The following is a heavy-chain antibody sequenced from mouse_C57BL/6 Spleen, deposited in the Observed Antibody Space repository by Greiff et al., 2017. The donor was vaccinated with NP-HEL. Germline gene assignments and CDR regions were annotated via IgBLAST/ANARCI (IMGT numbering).Heavy chain of an antibody. Sequence: VQLQQPGAELVRPGTSVKLSCKASGYTFTSYWMHWVKQRPGQGLEWIGVIDPSDSYTNYNQKFKGKATLTVDTSSSTAYMQLSSLTSEDSAVYYCARGGMDYWGQGTSVTVSS. J-gene: IGHJ4*01. CDR3: ARGGMDY. CDR2: IDPSDSYT. V-gene: IGHV1-59*01. CDR1: GYTFTSYW.